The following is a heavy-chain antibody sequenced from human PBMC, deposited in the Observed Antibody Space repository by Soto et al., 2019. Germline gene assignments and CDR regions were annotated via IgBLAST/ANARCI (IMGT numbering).Heavy chain of an antibody. J-gene: IGHJ6*02. D-gene: IGHD3-3*01. CDR2: INPNSGGT. CDR1: GYTFTGYY. V-gene: IGHV1-2*04. Sequence: QVQLVQSGAEVKKPGASVKDSCKASGYTFTGYYMHWVRQAPGQGLEWMGWINPNSGGTNYAQKFQGWVTMTRDTSISTAYMELSRLRSDDTAVYYCAREVSSYDFWSGWNGMDVWGQGTTVTVSS. CDR3: AREVSSYDFWSGWNGMDV.